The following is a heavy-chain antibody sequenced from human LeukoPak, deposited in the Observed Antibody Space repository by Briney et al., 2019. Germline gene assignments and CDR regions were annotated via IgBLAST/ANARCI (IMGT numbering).Heavy chain of an antibody. D-gene: IGHD3-3*01. CDR1: GGSISSYY. CDR3: ARSGHDFWSGYYYIDY. CDR2: IYYSGST. V-gene: IGHV4-59*01. J-gene: IGHJ4*02. Sequence: SETLSLTCTVSGGSISSYYWSWIRQPPGKGLEWIGYIYYSGSTNYDPSLKGRVTISVDTSKNQFSLKLSSVTAADTAVYYCARSGHDFWSGYYYIDYWGQGTLVTVSS.